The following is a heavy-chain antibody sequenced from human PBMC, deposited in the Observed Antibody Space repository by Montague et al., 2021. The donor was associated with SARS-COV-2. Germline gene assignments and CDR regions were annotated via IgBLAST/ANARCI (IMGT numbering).Heavy chain of an antibody. CDR1: GFTFSSYP. V-gene: IGHV3-30-3*01. Sequence: SLRLSCAASGFTFSSYPMPWVRQAPGKGLEWVAVISYDGTYKYYADSVKGRFTISRDNSKNTLYLQLNSLRAEDTAVYFCARDHQFYDVLTAYFPSNYYHNNYGMDVWGQGTTVTVSS. CDR3: ARDHQFYDVLTAYFPSNYYHNNYGMDV. CDR2: ISYDGTYK. J-gene: IGHJ6*02. D-gene: IGHD3-9*01.